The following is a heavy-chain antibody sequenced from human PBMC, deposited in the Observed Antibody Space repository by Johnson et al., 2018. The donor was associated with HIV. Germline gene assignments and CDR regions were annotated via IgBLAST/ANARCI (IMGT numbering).Heavy chain of an antibody. Sequence: QVQLVESGGGLVKPGGSLRLSCVASGFRFSDHYMSWIRQAPGKGLEWVSYIGSSGTTIYSADSVKGRFTTSRDNTNNSLYLQMNSLKAEDTAVYYCARSKDCSVGTCPDGLDIWGQGTMVIVSS. CDR3: ARSKDCSVGTCPDGLDI. D-gene: IGHD2-15*01. V-gene: IGHV3-11*04. J-gene: IGHJ3*02. CDR2: IGSSGTTI. CDR1: GFRFSDHY.